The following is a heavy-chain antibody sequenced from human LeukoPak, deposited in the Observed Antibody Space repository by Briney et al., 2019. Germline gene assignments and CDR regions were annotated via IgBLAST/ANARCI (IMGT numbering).Heavy chain of an antibody. D-gene: IGHD5-18*01. Sequence: GGSLRLSCAASGFTFSSYAMSWVRQAPGKGLEWVSAISGSGGSTYYADSVKGRFTISRDNSKNTLYLQMNSLRAEDTAVYYCAKDQRREGRFNTAMVTCFDYWGQGTLVTVSS. V-gene: IGHV3-23*01. J-gene: IGHJ4*02. CDR2: ISGSGGST. CDR1: GFTFSSYA. CDR3: AKDQRREGRFNTAMVTCFDY.